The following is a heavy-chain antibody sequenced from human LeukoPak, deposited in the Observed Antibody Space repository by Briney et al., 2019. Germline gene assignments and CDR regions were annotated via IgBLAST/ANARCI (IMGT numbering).Heavy chain of an antibody. CDR1: GYTFTGYY. CDR2: INPNSGDT. D-gene: IGHD3-16*01. CDR3: ARDYQAGGDY. Sequence: ASVKVSCKASGYTFTGYYIHWVRQAPGQGLEWMGWINPNSGDTNYAQKFRGRVTMTRDTSINTVYMELSRLRSDDTAVFYCARDYQAGGDYWGQGTLVTVSS. V-gene: IGHV1-2*02. J-gene: IGHJ4*02.